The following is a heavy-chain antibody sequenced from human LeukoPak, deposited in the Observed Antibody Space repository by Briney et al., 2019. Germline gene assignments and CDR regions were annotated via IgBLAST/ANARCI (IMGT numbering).Heavy chain of an antibody. CDR2: INHSGST. Sequence: SETLSLTCAVYGGSFSGYYWSWIRQPPGKGLEWIGEINHSGSTNYNPSLKSRVTISVDTSKNQFSLKLSSVTAADTAVYYCARDEFVGYSSSWYAYYYYMDVWGKGTTVTVSS. J-gene: IGHJ6*03. CDR3: ARDEFVGYSSSWYAYYYYMDV. CDR1: GGSFSGYY. V-gene: IGHV4-34*01. D-gene: IGHD6-13*01.